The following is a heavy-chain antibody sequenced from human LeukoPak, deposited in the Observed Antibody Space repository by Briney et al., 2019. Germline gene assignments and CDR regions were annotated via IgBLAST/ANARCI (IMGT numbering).Heavy chain of an antibody. D-gene: IGHD2-15*01. V-gene: IGHV1-18*04. CDR3: ARYCSGGSCYHNFDY. CDR1: GYTFTSYG. J-gene: IGHJ4*02. CDR2: TSAYNGNT. Sequence: GASVKVSCKASGYTFTSYGISWVRQAPGQGLEWMGWTSAYNGNTNYAQKLQGRVTMTTDTSTSTAYMELRSLRSDDTAVYYCARYCSGGSCYHNFDYWGQGILVTVSS.